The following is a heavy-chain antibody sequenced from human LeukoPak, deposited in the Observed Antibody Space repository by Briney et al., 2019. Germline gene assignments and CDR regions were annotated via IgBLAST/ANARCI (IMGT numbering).Heavy chain of an antibody. CDR3: ARRILGGVRGVIFYNWFDP. J-gene: IGHJ5*02. CDR1: GGSISSSSYY. CDR2: IYYSGST. Sequence: SETLSLTCTVSGGSISSSSYYWGWIRQPPGKGLEWIGSIYYSGSTYYNPSLKSRVTISVDTSKNQFSLKLSSVTAADTAVYYCARRILGGVRGVIFYNWFDPWGQGTLVTVSS. V-gene: IGHV4-39*01. D-gene: IGHD3-10*01.